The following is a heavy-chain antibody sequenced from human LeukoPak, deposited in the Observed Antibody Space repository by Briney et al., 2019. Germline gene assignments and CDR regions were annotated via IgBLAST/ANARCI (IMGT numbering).Heavy chain of an antibody. CDR1: DYSISSGYGYY. J-gene: IGHJ5*02. D-gene: IGHD4-17*01. V-gene: IGHV4-38-2*02. CDR2: IYHSGIT. Sequence: SETLSLTCTVSDYSISSGYGYYWGWIRQPPGKGLEWIGNIYHSGITYYNHFNSSLKSRVTISVDTSKNQFSLKLSSVTAADTAVYYCARDVSRLRYIDPWGQGTLVTVSS. CDR3: ARDVSRLRYIDP.